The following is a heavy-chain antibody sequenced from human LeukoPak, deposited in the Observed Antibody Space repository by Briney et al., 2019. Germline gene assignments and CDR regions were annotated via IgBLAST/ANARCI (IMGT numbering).Heavy chain of an antibody. CDR3: ARDQSLRYFNWLDLNWFDP. CDR2: ISAGNGNT. CDR1: GYTFTGYG. Sequence: ASLEVSCKASGYTFTGYGISWVRQAPGQGLEWMGWISAGNGNTKYSQKFQGRVTITRDTSASTAYMELSSLRSEDTAVYYSARDQSLRYFNWLDLNWFDPWGQGTLVTVSS. J-gene: IGHJ5*02. D-gene: IGHD3-9*01. V-gene: IGHV1-18*01.